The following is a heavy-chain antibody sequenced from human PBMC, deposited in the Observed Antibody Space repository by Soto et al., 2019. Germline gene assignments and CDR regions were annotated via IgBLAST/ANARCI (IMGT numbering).Heavy chain of an antibody. CDR1: GFTFGKYW. V-gene: IGHV3-74*01. CDR3: TRGGLEPFDF. Sequence: EVQLVESGGGLVQPGGSLRLSCAASGFTFGKYWMHWVRQAPGKGLVWVSRINDYMTTINYADSVRGRFTISRENTSNPLFLPINSLTVADTAVYYCTRGGLEPFDFWGQGVLVTVSS. J-gene: IGHJ4*02. D-gene: IGHD1-1*01. CDR2: INDYMTTI.